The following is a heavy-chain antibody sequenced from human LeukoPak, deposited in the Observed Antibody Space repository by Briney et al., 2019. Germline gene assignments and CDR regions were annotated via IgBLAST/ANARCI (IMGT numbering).Heavy chain of an antibody. Sequence: PGGSLRLSCAASGFTFSSYSMNWVRQAPGKGLKWVSSISSSSSYIYYADSVKGRFTISRDNAKNSLYLQMNSLRAEDTAVYYCARLGTVAARFDYWGQGTLVTVSS. CDR3: ARLGTVAARFDY. CDR1: GFTFSSYS. V-gene: IGHV3-21*01. CDR2: ISSSSSYI. D-gene: IGHD6-19*01. J-gene: IGHJ4*02.